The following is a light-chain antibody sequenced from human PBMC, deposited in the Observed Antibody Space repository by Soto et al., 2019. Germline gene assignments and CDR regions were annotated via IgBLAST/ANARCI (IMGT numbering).Light chain of an antibody. Sequence: EMVLTQSPATLSLSPGERATLSCGASQSVNSSYLAWYQQKPGLAPRLLIYDAAIRAAGIPDRFSGSGSGTDHTLTVSRLEPEDSAVYHCQQYGTSPYTVGQGTKLEIK. V-gene: IGKV3D-20*01. CDR2: DAA. CDR3: QQYGTSPYT. J-gene: IGKJ2*01. CDR1: QSVNSSY.